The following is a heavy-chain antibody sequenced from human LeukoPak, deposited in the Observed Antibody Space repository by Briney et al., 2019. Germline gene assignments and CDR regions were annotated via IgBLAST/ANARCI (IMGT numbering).Heavy chain of an antibody. J-gene: IGHJ4*02. Sequence: GGSLRLSCAAAGFTFSSYSMNWVRQPPGNGLEWVSYISGSSSAIYYADSVGGRFTISRDNAKNSLYLQMNSLRDEDTAVYYCARGGRPGDYWGQGTLVTVSS. CDR3: ARGGRPGDY. D-gene: IGHD1-26*01. CDR2: ISGSSSAI. V-gene: IGHV3-48*02. CDR1: GFTFSSYS.